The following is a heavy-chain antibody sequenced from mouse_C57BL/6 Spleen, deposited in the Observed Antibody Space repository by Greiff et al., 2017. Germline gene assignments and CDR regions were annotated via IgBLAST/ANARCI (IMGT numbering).Heavy chain of an antibody. V-gene: IGHV1-52*01. CDR3: AREDSNYDFAD. Sequence: QVQLQQPGAELVRPGSSVKLSCKASGSTFTSYWMHWVKQRPIQGLEWIGNIDPSDSETHYNQKFKDKATLTVDKSSSTAYMQLSSLTSEDSAVYYCAREDSNYDFADWGQGTLVTVSA. CDR1: GSTFTSYW. D-gene: IGHD2-5*01. J-gene: IGHJ3*01. CDR2: IDPSDSET.